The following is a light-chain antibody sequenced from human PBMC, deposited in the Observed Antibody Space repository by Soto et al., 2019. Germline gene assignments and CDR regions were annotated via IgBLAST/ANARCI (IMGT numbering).Light chain of an antibody. CDR1: QSVSSY. V-gene: IGKV3-11*01. J-gene: IGKJ3*01. CDR3: QQYASAPFS. Sequence: IVLTQSPATLSLSPGERATLSCRASQSVSSYSAWYQQKPGQAPRLLIYDASNRATGIPARFSGSGSGTDFTLTINRLEPEDSAVYYCQQYASAPFSLGPGTKVDIK. CDR2: DAS.